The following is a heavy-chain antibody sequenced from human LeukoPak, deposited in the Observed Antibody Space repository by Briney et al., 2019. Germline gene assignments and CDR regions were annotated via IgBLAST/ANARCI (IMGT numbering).Heavy chain of an antibody. Sequence: PSETLSLTCTVSGGSISSSSYYWGWIRQPPGKGLEWIGSIYYSGSTYYNPSLRSRVTISADTSKNQFSLRLSSVTAADTAVYYCARLTMVSDSAFDIWGQGTMVTVSS. V-gene: IGHV4-39*01. CDR3: ARLTMVSDSAFDI. CDR1: GGSISSSSYY. D-gene: IGHD4/OR15-4a*01. J-gene: IGHJ3*02. CDR2: IYYSGST.